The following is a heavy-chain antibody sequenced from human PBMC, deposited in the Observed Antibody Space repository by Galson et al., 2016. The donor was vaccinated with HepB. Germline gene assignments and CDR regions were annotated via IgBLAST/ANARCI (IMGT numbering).Heavy chain of an antibody. Sequence: SVKVSCKASGYTFTRYAIHWVRQAPGQRLEWMGWINAGNGNRKYSQRFQGRVTITRDTSASIAYMELSRLRSEDTAVYYCTSRVEGRQSSGWDYWGQGTLVTVSS. CDR2: INAGNGNR. CDR1: GYTFTRYA. J-gene: IGHJ4*02. CDR3: TSRVEGRQSSGWDY. V-gene: IGHV1-3*01. D-gene: IGHD6-19*01.